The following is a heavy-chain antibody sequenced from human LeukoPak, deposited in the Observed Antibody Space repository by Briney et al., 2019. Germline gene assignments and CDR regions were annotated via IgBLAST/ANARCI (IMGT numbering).Heavy chain of an antibody. CDR3: ARATYYYDSSGRTDAFDI. V-gene: IGHV4-61*02. CDR1: GGSISSGSYY. D-gene: IGHD3-22*01. CDR2: IYTSGST. J-gene: IGHJ3*02. Sequence: PSETLSLTCTVSGGSISSGSYYWRWIRQPAGKGLEWIGRIYTSGSTNYNPSLKRRVTISVDTSKNQFSLKLSSVTAADTAVYYCARATYYYDSSGRTDAFDIWGQGTMVTVSS.